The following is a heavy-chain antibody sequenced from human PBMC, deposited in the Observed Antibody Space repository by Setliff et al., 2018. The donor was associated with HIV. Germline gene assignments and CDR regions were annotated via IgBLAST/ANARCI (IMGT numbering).Heavy chain of an antibody. Sequence: GGSLRLSCAPSGFRFSDYTMTWVRQAPGKGLECVSGISGSGDTIYYADSVKGRFTISRDNAKNSVYLQMNSLRAEDTAVYYCASSNVVVVTASVSDAFDIWGQGTMVTVSS. CDR3: ASSNVVVVTASVSDAFDI. J-gene: IGHJ3*02. CDR1: GFRFSDYT. CDR2: ISGSGDTI. D-gene: IGHD2-21*02. V-gene: IGHV3-48*01.